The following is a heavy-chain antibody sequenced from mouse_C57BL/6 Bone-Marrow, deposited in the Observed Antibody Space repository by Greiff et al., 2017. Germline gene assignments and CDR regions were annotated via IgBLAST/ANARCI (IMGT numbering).Heavy chain of an antibody. CDR1: GYTFTSYW. CDR2: IDPNSGGT. Sequence: QVQLKQPGAELVKPGASVKLSCKASGYTFTSYWMHWVKQRPGRGLEWIGRIDPNSGGTKYNEKFKSKATLTVDKPSSTAYMQLSSRTSEDSAVYYCARVDYGSSHWYFDVWGTGTTVTVSS. D-gene: IGHD1-1*01. CDR3: ARVDYGSSHWYFDV. J-gene: IGHJ1*03. V-gene: IGHV1-72*01.